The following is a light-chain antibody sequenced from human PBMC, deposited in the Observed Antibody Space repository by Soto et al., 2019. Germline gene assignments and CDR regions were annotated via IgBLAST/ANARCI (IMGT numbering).Light chain of an antibody. CDR2: DAS. J-gene: IGKJ1*01. V-gene: IGKV3-15*01. Sequence: EVVMTQSPATLSVSPWERATLSCRASESVSRNLAWYQQKPGQAPRLLIYDASTRATGIPDRFSGGGSGTEFTLTISSLQSEDFVVYYCQQYNSWPPITFGQGTKVDIK. CDR3: QQYNSWPPIT. CDR1: ESVSRN.